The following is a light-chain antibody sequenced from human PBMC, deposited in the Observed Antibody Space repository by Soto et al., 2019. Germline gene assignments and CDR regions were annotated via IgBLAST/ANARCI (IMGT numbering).Light chain of an antibody. J-gene: IGKJ5*01. Sequence: EIVLTQSPGTLSVSPGERATLSCRARQNLSSNYLAWYQRRPGQAPRLLMYAASKRATGIPDRFSGSGSGTDFTLTVARVEPEDFAVSYCQQYSDSSPITFGPGTRLDIK. CDR3: QQYSDSSPIT. CDR2: AAS. CDR1: QNLSSNY. V-gene: IGKV3-20*01.